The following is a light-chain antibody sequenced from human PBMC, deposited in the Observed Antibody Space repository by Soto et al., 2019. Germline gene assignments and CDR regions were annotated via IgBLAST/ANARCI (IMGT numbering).Light chain of an antibody. CDR1: SSNIGGNS. V-gene: IGLV1-51*01. CDR2: DDN. Sequence: QSVLTQPPSVSAAPGQKVTISCSESSSNIGGNSVSWYQQLPGTAPKLLIYDDNKRPSGTPDRFSGSKSGTSATLGITGFQTGDEADYYCGSWDSSLSAYVFGTGTKVTVL. J-gene: IGLJ1*01. CDR3: GSWDSSLSAYV.